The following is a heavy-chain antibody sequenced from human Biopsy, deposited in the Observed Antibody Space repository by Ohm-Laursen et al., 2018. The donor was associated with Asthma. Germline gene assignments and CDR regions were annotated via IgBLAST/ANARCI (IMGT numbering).Heavy chain of an antibody. CDR3: ARGGYYGDRRHHNGLDV. Sequence: ASVKVSCKASGYTFTSYYMHWVRQAPGQGLEWMGIINPSGGSTSYAQKFQGRVTITADESTSTAYMELTSLRKEDTAGYYCARGGYYGDRRHHNGLDVWGQGTTVTVSS. CDR1: GYTFTSYY. CDR2: INPSGGST. D-gene: IGHD4-17*01. V-gene: IGHV1-46*01. J-gene: IGHJ6*02.